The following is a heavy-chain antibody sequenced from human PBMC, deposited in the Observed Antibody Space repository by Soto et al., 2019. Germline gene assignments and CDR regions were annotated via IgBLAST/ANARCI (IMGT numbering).Heavy chain of an antibody. V-gene: IGHV5-10-1*01. CDR3: ARRPGGGVTYYYGMDV. Sequence: GESLKISCKGSGYSFTSYWISWVRQMPGKGLEWMGRIDPSDSYTNYSPSFQGHVTISADKSISTAYLQWSSLKASDTAMYYCARRPGGGVTYYYGMDVWGQGTTVTVSS. J-gene: IGHJ6*02. CDR2: IDPSDSYT. D-gene: IGHD3-16*01. CDR1: GYSFTSYW.